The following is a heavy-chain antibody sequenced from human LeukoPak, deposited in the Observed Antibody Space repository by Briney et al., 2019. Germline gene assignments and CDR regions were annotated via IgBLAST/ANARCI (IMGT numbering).Heavy chain of an antibody. CDR3: ARDFSGKYCSDY. J-gene: IGHJ4*02. V-gene: IGHV3-23*01. CDR1: GFTFSSYG. D-gene: IGHD6-19*01. Sequence: GGSLRLSCAASGFTFSSYGMHWVRQAPGKGLEWVSAISGSGGSTYYADSVKGRFTISRDNSENTVYLQMSSLRAEDTAVYYCARDFSGKYCSDYWGQGTLVTVSS. CDR2: ISGSGGST.